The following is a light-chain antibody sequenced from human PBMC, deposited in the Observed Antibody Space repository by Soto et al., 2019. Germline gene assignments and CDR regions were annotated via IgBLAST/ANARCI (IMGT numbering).Light chain of an antibody. J-gene: IGKJ5*01. V-gene: IGKV3-20*01. CDR3: QHADSFPLIT. Sequence: EIVLTQSPGTLSLSPGERATLSCRASQTVSSARLAWFQQKPGQAPRLLIYGASSRAPGIPDRLSGSGSGTDFTLTISSLQPEDFATYYCQHADSFPLITFGQGTRLEIK. CDR1: QTVSSAR. CDR2: GAS.